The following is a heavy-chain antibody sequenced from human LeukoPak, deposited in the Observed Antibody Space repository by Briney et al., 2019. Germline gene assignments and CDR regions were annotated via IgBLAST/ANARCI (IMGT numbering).Heavy chain of an antibody. CDR1: GFTFGDYA. CDR2: IRSKAYGGTT. CDR3: TRSPGSGVDP. D-gene: IGHD6-19*01. Sequence: GGSLRLSCTASGFTFGDYAMSWVRQAPGKGLEWVGFIRSKAYGGTTEYAASVKGRFTISRDDSKSIAYLQMNSLKTEDTAVYYCTRSPGSGVDPWGQGTLVTVSS. V-gene: IGHV3-49*04. J-gene: IGHJ5*02.